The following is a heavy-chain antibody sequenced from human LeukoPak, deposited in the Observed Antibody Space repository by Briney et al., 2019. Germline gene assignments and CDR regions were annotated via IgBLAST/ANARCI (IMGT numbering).Heavy chain of an antibody. D-gene: IGHD3-22*01. J-gene: IGHJ4*02. CDR2: ISGSSRYI. Sequence: GGSLRLSCAASGIPFSNDSLTWVRQAPGKELAWVSSISGSSRYIHYSDSVRGRFSISRDNAKNSVYLQMDSLTADDTAVYYCARVNSELVVSSEGSWAESLGFDHWGQGILVIVSS. CDR1: GIPFSNDS. CDR3: ARVNSELVVSSEGSWAESLGFDH. V-gene: IGHV3-21*06.